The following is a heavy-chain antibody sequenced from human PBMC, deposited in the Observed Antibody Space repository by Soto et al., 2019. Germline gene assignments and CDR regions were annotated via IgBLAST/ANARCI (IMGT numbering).Heavy chain of an antibody. Sequence: ASGEVSCKASGGTFSSYTISWVRQAPGQGLEWMGRIIPILGIANYAQKFQGRVTITADKSTSTAYMDLNSLRDEDTAVYHCVKGYWKGDVWGQGTTVTVSS. J-gene: IGHJ6*02. D-gene: IGHD1-1*01. V-gene: IGHV1-69*02. CDR2: IIPILGIA. CDR1: GGTFSSYT. CDR3: VKGYWKGDV.